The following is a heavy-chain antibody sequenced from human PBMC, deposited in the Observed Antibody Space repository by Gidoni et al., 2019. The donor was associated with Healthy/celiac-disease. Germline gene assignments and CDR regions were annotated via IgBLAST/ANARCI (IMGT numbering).Heavy chain of an antibody. CDR1: GYTFTGYY. CDR2: INPNSGGT. CDR3: AREGPTLGLDSYGYYYGMDV. J-gene: IGHJ6*02. Sequence: QVQLVQSGAEVQKPGASVKVSCKASGYTFTGYYMHWVRQAPGQGLEWMGWINPNSGGTNYAQKFQGRVTMTRDTSISTAYMELSRLRSDDTAVYYCAREGPTLGLDSYGYYYGMDVWGQGTTVTVSS. V-gene: IGHV1-2*02. D-gene: IGHD5-18*01.